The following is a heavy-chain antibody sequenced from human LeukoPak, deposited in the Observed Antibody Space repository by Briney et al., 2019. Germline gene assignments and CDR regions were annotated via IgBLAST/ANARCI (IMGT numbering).Heavy chain of an antibody. CDR3: AGGYGSSWSFDH. Sequence: SETLSLTCTVSGVSIRSYYWNWVRQSPGRGLEWIGYMHHSGSSHYNPFLKSRVTISVDTSKNHFSLKLNSVTAADTAVYYCAGGYGSSWSFDHWGQGTLVTVSS. V-gene: IGHV4-59*01. D-gene: IGHD2-2*01. CDR1: GVSIRSYY. CDR2: MHHSGSS. J-gene: IGHJ4*02.